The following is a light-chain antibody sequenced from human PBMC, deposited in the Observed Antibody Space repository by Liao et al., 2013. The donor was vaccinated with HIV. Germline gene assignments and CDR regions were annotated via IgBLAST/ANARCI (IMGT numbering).Light chain of an antibody. CDR2: QDN. V-gene: IGLV3-1*01. J-gene: IGLJ2*01. CDR1: KLGYTY. Sequence: SYELTQPPSVSVSPGQTASITCSGNKLGYTYACWYQRRPGQSPVLVIYQDNKRPSGIPERFSGSNSGNTATLTISGTQAMDEADYYCQAWDSSTVVFGGGTKLTVL. CDR3: QAWDSSTVV.